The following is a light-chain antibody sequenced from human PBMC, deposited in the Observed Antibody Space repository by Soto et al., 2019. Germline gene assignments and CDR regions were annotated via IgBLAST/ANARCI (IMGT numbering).Light chain of an antibody. CDR1: QSVGDN. Sequence: EIVMTQSPATLSVSPGERATLSCRASQSVGDNLAWYQQKPGQAPRLLIYFASVRVTGIPARFIGSGSGTDFTLTISSLQSEDFAVYYCQQYGYWPPSIFGQGTKLEIK. J-gene: IGKJ2*01. CDR3: QQYGYWPPSI. V-gene: IGKV3-15*01. CDR2: FAS.